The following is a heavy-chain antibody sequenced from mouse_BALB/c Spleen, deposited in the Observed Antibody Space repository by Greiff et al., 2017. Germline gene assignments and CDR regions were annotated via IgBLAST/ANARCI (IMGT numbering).Heavy chain of an antibody. V-gene: IGHV5-4*02. J-gene: IGHJ1*01. CDR1: GFTFSDYY. CDR3: ARDRRADWYFDV. CDR2: ISDGGSYN. D-gene: IGHD3-3*01. Sequence: VEAGGGLVKPGGSLKLSSAASGFTFSDYYMYWVRQTPEKRLEWVATISDGGSYNYYPDSVKGRFTISRDNAKNNLYLQMSSLKSEDTAMYCCARDRRADWYFDVWGAGTTVTVSS.